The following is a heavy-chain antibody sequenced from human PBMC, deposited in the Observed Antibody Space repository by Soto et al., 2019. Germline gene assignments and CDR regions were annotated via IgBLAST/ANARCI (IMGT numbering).Heavy chain of an antibody. CDR2: ISSSSSYI. CDR1: GFTFSSYS. D-gene: IGHD6-13*01. Sequence: GGSLRLSCAASGFTFSSYSMNWVRQAPGKGLEWVSSISSSSSYIYYADSVKGRFTISRDNAKNSLYLQMNSLRSEDTAVYYCAMYSSSWYGYDPMDVWGQGTTVTVSS. CDR3: AMYSSSWYGYDPMDV. V-gene: IGHV3-21*01. J-gene: IGHJ6*02.